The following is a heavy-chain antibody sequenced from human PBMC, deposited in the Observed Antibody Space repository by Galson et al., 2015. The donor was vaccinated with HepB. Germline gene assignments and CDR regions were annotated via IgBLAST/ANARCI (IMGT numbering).Heavy chain of an antibody. J-gene: IGHJ4*02. V-gene: IGHV1-2*02. CDR3: AREEGLGPKGDYFDY. Sequence: SVKVSCKASGYTFTGYYMHWVRQAPGQGLEWMGWINPNSGGTNYAQKFQGRVTMTRDTSISTAYMELSRLRSDDTAVYYCAREEGLGPKGDYFDYWGQGTLVTVSS. CDR2: INPNSGGT. CDR1: GYTFTGYY. D-gene: IGHD3-16*01.